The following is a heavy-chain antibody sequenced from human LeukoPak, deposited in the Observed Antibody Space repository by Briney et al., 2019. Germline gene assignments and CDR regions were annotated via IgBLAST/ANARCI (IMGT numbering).Heavy chain of an antibody. CDR2: ISNYNGDT. Sequence: GASVKVSCKASGYTFKKYGISWVRQAPGQGLEWMGWISNYNGDTNYAQKFQGRVTMTTDTSTSTAYMELRRLRSDDTAVYYCAGDPSNTSGWYIYFDYWGQGTLVTVSS. CDR1: GYTFKKYG. J-gene: IGHJ4*02. CDR3: AGDPSNTSGWYIYFDY. V-gene: IGHV1-18*01. D-gene: IGHD6-19*01.